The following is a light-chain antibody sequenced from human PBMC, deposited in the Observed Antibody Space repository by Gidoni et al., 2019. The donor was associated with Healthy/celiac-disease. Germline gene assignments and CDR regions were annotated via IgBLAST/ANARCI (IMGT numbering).Light chain of an antibody. Sequence: AIQLTQSPSSLYASVGDRVTITCRASQGISSALAWYQQKPGKAPKLLIYDASSLESGVPSRFSGSGSGTDFTLTISSLQPEDFATYYCQQFNNYPVTFGQGTRLEIK. V-gene: IGKV1D-13*01. CDR2: DAS. CDR3: QQFNNYPVT. J-gene: IGKJ5*01. CDR1: QGISSA.